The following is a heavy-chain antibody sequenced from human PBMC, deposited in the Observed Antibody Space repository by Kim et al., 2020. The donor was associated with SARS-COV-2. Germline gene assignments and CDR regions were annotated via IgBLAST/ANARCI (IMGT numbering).Heavy chain of an antibody. J-gene: IGHJ6*02. D-gene: IGHD3-10*01. CDR2: ISSSSSTI. CDR3: ARDLYYYGSGSYYPSWLYYGMDV. V-gene: IGHV3-48*04. CDR1: GFTFSSYS. Sequence: GGSLRLSCAASGFTFSSYSMNWVRQAPGKGLEWVSYISSSSSTIYYADSVKGRFTISRDNAKNSLYLQMNSLRAEDTAVYYCARDLYYYGSGSYYPSWLYYGMDVWGQGTTVTVSS.